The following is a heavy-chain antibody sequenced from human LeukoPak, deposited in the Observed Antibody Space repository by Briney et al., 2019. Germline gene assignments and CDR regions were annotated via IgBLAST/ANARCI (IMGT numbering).Heavy chain of an antibody. CDR1: GFTFSSYA. J-gene: IGHJ4*02. CDR2: ISFDGANK. CDR3: ARDLNSRADIVVVVTATCPDF. Sequence: GRSLRLSCAASGFTFSSYAMHWVRRAPGKGLEWVVVISFDGANKYYADSVKGRFTISRDNSKNTLYLQMNSLRAEDTAIYYCARDLNSRADIVVVVTATCPDFWGQGTLVTVSS. D-gene: IGHD2-15*01. V-gene: IGHV3-30*04.